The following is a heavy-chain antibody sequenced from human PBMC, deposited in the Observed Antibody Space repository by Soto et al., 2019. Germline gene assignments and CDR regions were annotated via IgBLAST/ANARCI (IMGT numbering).Heavy chain of an antibody. CDR3: ARWWSGSRQGFDP. D-gene: IGHD3-3*01. CDR1: GGSISSGVYY. CDR2: IYYSGST. Sequence: QVQLQESGPGLVKPSQTLSLTCTVSGGSISSGVYYWSWIRQHPEGLEWIGYIYYSGSTYYNPSLKSRVTISVDTSKNQFSLKLSSVTAADTAVYYCARWWSGSRQGFDPWGQGTLVTVSS. J-gene: IGHJ5*02. V-gene: IGHV4-31*03.